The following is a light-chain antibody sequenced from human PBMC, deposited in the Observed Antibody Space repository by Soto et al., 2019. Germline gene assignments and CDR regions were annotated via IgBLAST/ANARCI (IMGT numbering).Light chain of an antibody. J-gene: IGKJ4*01. CDR1: QDIGND. V-gene: IGKV1-17*01. CDR3: LQHNRYPLT. CDR2: TAS. Sequence: DIQMTQSPSSLSASVGDRVTMTFRASQDIGNDLGWYQQKPGKAPKRLIYTASTLQSGVPPRFSGSGSGTEFTLTIGSLQPEDLATYFCLQHNRYPLTFGGGTKVDIK.